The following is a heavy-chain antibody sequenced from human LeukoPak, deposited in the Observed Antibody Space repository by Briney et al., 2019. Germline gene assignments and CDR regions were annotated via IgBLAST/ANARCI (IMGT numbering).Heavy chain of an antibody. CDR2: IYPGDSDT. D-gene: IGHD2-15*01. CDR3: ARHRPPQYCGGGSCLRNYYYMDV. CDR1: GYSFTSYW. Sequence: GESLKISCKGSGYSFTSYWIGWVRQMPGKGLEWMGIIYPGDSDTRYSPSFQGQVTISADKSISTAYLQWSSLKASDTAMYYCARHRPPQYCGGGSCLRNYYYMDVWEKGTRAPVP. V-gene: IGHV5-51*01. J-gene: IGHJ6*03.